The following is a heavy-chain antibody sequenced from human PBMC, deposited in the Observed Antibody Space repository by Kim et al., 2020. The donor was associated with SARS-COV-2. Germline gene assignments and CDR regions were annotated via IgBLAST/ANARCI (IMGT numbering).Heavy chain of an antibody. CDR2: ITSSSSPI. CDR3: ARMIRGAAYFDY. J-gene: IGHJ4*02. V-gene: IGHV3-48*01. D-gene: IGHD3-10*01. CDR1: GFIFSSNS. Sequence: GGSLRLSCAASGFIFSSNSMNWVRQAPGKGLEWVSYITSSSSPIYYADSVKGRFTIFRDNAKNSLYLQMNSLRAEDTAVYYCARMIRGAAYFDYWGQGTL.